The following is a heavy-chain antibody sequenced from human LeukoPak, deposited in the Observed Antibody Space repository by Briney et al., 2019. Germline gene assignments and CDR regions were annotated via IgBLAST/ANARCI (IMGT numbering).Heavy chain of an antibody. D-gene: IGHD4-17*01. J-gene: IGHJ6*02. CDR1: GFTFSDYY. CDR2: ISGSSSYT. CDR3: ARDQRRTTVTFLDNYYYGLTV. V-gene: IGHV3-11*05. Sequence: GGSLRLSCAASGFTFSDYYMSWIRQAPGKGLEWVSYISGSSSYTNYADSVKGRFTISRDNAKKSLYLQMNSLRAEDTAVYYCARDQRRTTVTFLDNYYYGLTVWGQGTTVTVSS.